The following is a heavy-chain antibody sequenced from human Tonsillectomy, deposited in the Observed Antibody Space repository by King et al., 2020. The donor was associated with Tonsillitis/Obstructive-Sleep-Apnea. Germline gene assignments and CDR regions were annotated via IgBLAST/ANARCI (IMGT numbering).Heavy chain of an antibody. CDR1: GFTFSSYA. Sequence: VQLVESGGGVVQPGRSLRLSCAASGFTFSSYAMHWVRQAPGKGLEWVAVISYEGSNKYYADSVKGRFTISRDNSKNTLYLQMNSLRAEDTAVYYCARDGAVVPAAITYFANWGQGTLVTVSS. J-gene: IGHJ4*02. D-gene: IGHD2-2*02. V-gene: IGHV3-30*01. CDR3: ARDGAVVPAAITYFAN. CDR2: ISYEGSNK.